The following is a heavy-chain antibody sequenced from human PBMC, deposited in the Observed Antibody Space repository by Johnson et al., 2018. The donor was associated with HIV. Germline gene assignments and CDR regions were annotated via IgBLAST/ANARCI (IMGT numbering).Heavy chain of an antibody. V-gene: IGHV3-15*01. D-gene: IGHD1-26*01. CDR3: AKSRDLVGAGAFDI. Sequence: VQLVESGGGLIKPGGSLRLSCAASAFTFSNAWMTWVRQAPGKGLEWVGRIKSKTDGGTTDYAAPVKGRFTISRDDSKNTLYLQMNSLRPEDTSVYYCAKSRDLVGAGAFDIWGQGTMVTVSS. CDR2: IKSKTDGGTT. CDR1: AFTFSNAW. J-gene: IGHJ3*02.